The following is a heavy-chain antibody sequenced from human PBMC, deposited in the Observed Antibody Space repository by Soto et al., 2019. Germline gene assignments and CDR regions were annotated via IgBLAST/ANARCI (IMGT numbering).Heavy chain of an antibody. J-gene: IGHJ5*02. CDR1: GGTFSSYT. D-gene: IGHD4-17*01. CDR2: IIPILGTA. Sequence: SVKVSCKASGGTFSSYTISWVRQAPGQGLEWMGRIIPILGTANYAQKFQGRVTITADKSTSTAYMELSSLRSEDTAVYYCARERDDYGDYVRLNWFDPWGQGTLVTVSS. CDR3: ARERDDYGDYVRLNWFDP. V-gene: IGHV1-69*08.